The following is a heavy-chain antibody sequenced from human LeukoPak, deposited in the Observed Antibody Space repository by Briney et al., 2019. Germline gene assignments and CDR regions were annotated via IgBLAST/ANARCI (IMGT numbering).Heavy chain of an antibody. CDR3: ARGVRGSGSYVDY. Sequence: SETLSLTCTVSGGSISSYYWSWIRQPPGKGLEWIGYIYHSGSTYYNPSLKSRVTISVDRSKNQFSLKLSSVTAADTAVYYCARGVRGSGSYVDYWGQGTLVTVSS. J-gene: IGHJ4*02. V-gene: IGHV4-59*12. CDR2: IYHSGST. CDR1: GGSISSYY. D-gene: IGHD3-10*01.